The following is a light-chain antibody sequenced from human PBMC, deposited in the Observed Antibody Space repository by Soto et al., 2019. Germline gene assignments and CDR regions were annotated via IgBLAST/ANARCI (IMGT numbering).Light chain of an antibody. Sequence: TVLTQSPGTLSLSPGERRTLSRKASQNVSSYLLVWYQQHPGQAPRLLIYGASSRATGIPDRFSGSRSGTEFTLTINSLQSEDFAVYYCQQSYSTPRTSGQGTKVDI. J-gene: IGKJ1*01. CDR3: QQSYSTPRT. CDR1: QNVSSYL. CDR2: GAS. V-gene: IGKV3-20*01.